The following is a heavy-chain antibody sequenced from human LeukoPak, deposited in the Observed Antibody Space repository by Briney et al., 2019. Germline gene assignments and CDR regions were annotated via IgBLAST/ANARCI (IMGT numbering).Heavy chain of an antibody. D-gene: IGHD2-15*01. CDR2: IYTSGIT. J-gene: IGHJ4*02. V-gene: IGHV4-4*09. CDR1: GGSISVYY. CDR3: ASGGWYRGY. Sequence: PSETLSLTCTVSGGSISVYYWSWIRQPPGKGLEWIGYIYTSGITNYNPSLKSRVTISVDTSKNHFSLDLTSVTAADTAVYYCASGGWYRGYWGQGTLVTVSS.